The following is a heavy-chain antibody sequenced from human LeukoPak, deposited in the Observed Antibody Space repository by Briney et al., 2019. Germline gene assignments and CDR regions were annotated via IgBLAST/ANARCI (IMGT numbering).Heavy chain of an antibody. CDR2: INSDGSGT. J-gene: IGHJ4*02. D-gene: IGHD6-13*01. CDR3: ARDSVAASGDFDY. CDR1: GFTFNTYW. Sequence: GGSLRLSCAASGFTFNTYWLHWVRQAPGKGLVWVSRINSDGSGTRYADSVKGRFTISRDNAKNTLYLQMNSLRAEDTAVYYCARDSVAASGDFDYWGQGTLVTVSS. V-gene: IGHV3-74*01.